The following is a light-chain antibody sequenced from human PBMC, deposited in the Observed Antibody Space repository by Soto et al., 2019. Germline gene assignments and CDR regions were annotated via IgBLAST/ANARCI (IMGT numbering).Light chain of an antibody. CDR3: SSYTRSSTLV. CDR2: GVS. Sequence: QSVLTQPASVSGSPGQSITISCTGTSSDVGGYNYVSWYQQRPGKAPKLMIYGVSNRPSGVPNRFSGSKSGNTASLTISGLQAEDETDYYCSSYTRSSTLVFGTGTKVTVL. CDR1: SSDVGGYNY. J-gene: IGLJ1*01. V-gene: IGLV2-14*01.